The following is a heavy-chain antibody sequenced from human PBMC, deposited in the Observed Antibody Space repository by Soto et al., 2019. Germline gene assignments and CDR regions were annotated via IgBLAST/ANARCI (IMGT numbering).Heavy chain of an antibody. CDR3: ARGGADIWVPRWFDP. CDR1: GYTFTSYG. CDR2: ISAYNGNT. Sequence: QVQLVQSGAEVKKPGASVKVSCKASGYTFTSYGISWVRQAPGQGLEWMGWISAYNGNTNYAQKLQGRVIMTRDTARSGAYMERRSLSSDDTAVYYCARGGADIWVPRWFDPWGQGTLVTVSA. J-gene: IGHJ5*02. V-gene: IGHV1-18*01. D-gene: IGHD3-9*01.